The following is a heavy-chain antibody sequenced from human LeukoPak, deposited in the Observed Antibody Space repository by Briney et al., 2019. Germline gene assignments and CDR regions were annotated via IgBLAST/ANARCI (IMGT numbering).Heavy chain of an antibody. CDR3: ARGGYYYDSSGYYVDY. D-gene: IGHD3-22*01. CDR1: GYTFTSYG. J-gene: IGHJ4*02. Sequence: ASVKVSCKASGYTFTSYGISWVRQAPGQGLEWMGWISAYNGNTNYAQKLQGRVTITTDTSTSTAYMELRSLRSDDTAVYYCARGGYYYDSSGYYVDYWGQGTLVTVSS. CDR2: ISAYNGNT. V-gene: IGHV1-18*01.